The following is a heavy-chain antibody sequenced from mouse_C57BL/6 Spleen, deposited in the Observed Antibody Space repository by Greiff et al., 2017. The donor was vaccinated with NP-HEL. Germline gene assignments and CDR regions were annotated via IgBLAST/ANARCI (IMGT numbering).Heavy chain of an antibody. J-gene: IGHJ4*01. Sequence: VQLQQSGPELVKPGASVKIPCKASGYTFTDYNMDWVKQSHGKSLEWIGDINPNNGGTIYNQKFKGKATLTVDKSSSTAYMELRSLTSEDTAVYYCARSKRLYDGYYEAYAMDYWGQGTSVTVSS. V-gene: IGHV1-18*01. CDR2: INPNNGGT. CDR1: GYTFTDYN. CDR3: ARSKRLYDGYYEAYAMDY. D-gene: IGHD2-3*01.